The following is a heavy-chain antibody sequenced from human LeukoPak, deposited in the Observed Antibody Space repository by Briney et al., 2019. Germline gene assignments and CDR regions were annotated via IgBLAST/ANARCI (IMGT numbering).Heavy chain of an antibody. V-gene: IGHV3-7*01. Sequence: PGGSLRLSCAASGFTFTNYWMSWVRQAPGKGLELVANIKQDRSEKYYVDSVKGRFTISRDNAKNSLYLQMNSLRAEDTAVYYCARDIGYPSGGLLGLFDPWGQGTLVTVSS. CDR1: GFTFTNYW. CDR3: ARDIGYPSGGLLGLFDP. CDR2: IKQDRSEK. D-gene: IGHD5-18*01. J-gene: IGHJ5*02.